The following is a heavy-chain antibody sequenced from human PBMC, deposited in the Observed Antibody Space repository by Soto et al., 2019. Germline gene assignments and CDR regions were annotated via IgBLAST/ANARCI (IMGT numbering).Heavy chain of an antibody. CDR3: ARDADPVATPLFDP. V-gene: IGHV4-61*01. CDR1: GGSVSSGSYY. D-gene: IGHD5-12*01. Sequence: PSETLSLTCTVSGGSVSSGSYYWSWIRQPPGKGLEWIGYIYYSGSTNYNPSLKSRVTISVDTSKNQFSLKLSSVTAADTAVYYCARDADPVATPLFDPWGQGTLVTVSS. J-gene: IGHJ5*02. CDR2: IYYSGST.